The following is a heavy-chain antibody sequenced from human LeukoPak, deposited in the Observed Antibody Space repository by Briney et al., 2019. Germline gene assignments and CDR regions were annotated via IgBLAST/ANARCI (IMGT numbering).Heavy chain of an antibody. V-gene: IGHV3-23*01. CDR1: GFTFSSYA. Sequence: PGGSLRLSCAASGFTFSSYAMSWVRQAPGKGLEWVSAISGSGGSTYYADSVKGRFTISRDNSKNTLYPQMNSLRAEDTAVYYCAKSAAYCGGDCPFDDYWGQGTLVTVSS. J-gene: IGHJ4*02. CDR3: AKSAAYCGGDCPFDDY. CDR2: ISGSGGST. D-gene: IGHD2-21*02.